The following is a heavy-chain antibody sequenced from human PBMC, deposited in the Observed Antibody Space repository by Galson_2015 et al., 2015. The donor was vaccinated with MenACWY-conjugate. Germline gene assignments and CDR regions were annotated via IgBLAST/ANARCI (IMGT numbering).Heavy chain of an antibody. Sequence: SLRLSCAASGFTFSSYSMNWVRQAPGKGLEWVSYISSSSSTIYYADSVKGRFTISRDNAKNSLYLQMNSLRDEDTAVYYCARRWGGAAGYGDYFDYWGQGTLVTVSS. CDR2: ISSSSSTI. CDR3: ARRWGGAAGYGDYFDY. J-gene: IGHJ4*02. D-gene: IGHD4-17*01. CDR1: GFTFSSYS. V-gene: IGHV3-48*02.